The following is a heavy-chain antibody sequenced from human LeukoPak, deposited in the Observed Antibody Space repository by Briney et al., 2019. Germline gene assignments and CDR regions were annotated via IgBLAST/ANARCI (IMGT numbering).Heavy chain of an antibody. CDR2: INTNTGNP. Sequence: ASVKVSCKASGYTFTSYAMNWVRQAPGQGLERMGWINTNTGNPTYAQGFTGRFVFSLDTSVSTAYLQISSLKAEDTAVYYCATVPGWFGELSLSYYYYMDVWGKGTTVTVSS. CDR3: ATVPGWFGELSLSYYYYMDV. V-gene: IGHV7-4-1*02. CDR1: GYTFTSYA. D-gene: IGHD3-10*01. J-gene: IGHJ6*03.